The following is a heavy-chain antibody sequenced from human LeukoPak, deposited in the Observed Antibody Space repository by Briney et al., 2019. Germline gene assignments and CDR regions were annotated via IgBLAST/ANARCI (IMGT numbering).Heavy chain of an antibody. V-gene: IGHV3-30*02. D-gene: IGHD3-10*01. Sequence: GGSLRPSCAASGFTFSSYGMHWVRQAPGKGLEWVAFIRYDGSNKYYADSVKGLFTISRDNSRNTLYLQMNSLRPEDTAVYYCAKDADPYKSGSYPFDYWGQGTLVTVSS. J-gene: IGHJ4*02. CDR3: AKDADPYKSGSYPFDY. CDR2: IRYDGSNK. CDR1: GFTFSSYG.